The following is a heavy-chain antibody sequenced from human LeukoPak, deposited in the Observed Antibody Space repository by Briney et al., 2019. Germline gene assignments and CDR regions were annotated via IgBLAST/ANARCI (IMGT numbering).Heavy chain of an antibody. CDR2: ISVSGDYT. Sequence: PGGSLRLSCGVSGLTFSNYDMSWVRQAPGKGLEWVSTISVSGDYTYYPDSVKGRFTISRDNSKNTLYLQMNSLRPDDTAVYYCAYRTGFDYWGQGTLVTVSS. CDR1: GLTFSNYD. V-gene: IGHV3-23*01. J-gene: IGHJ4*02. CDR3: AYRTGFDY. D-gene: IGHD3-16*02.